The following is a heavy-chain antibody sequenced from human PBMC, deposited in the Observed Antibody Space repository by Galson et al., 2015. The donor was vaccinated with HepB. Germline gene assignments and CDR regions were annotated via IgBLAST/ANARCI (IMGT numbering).Heavy chain of an antibody. CDR2: IVGRVGST. Sequence: SLRLSCAASGFIFSNYGINWVRQAPGQGLEWVSAIVGRVGSTYYADYVKGRFTISGDKSKNTLYLQMNSLRAEDTAVYYCAKSGRQPGYSSDLDYWGQGTLVTVSS. CDR3: AKSGRQPGYSSDLDY. V-gene: IGHV3-23*01. CDR1: GFIFSNYG. D-gene: IGHD5-18*01. J-gene: IGHJ4*02.